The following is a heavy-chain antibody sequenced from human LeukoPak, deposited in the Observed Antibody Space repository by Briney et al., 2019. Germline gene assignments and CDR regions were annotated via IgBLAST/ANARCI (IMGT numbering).Heavy chain of an antibody. V-gene: IGHV5-51*01. D-gene: IGHD3-22*01. CDR2: IYPGDSDT. J-gene: IGHJ4*02. CDR1: GYSFTSYW. CDR3: ARELTYYYDSSGYYFDY. Sequence: GESLKISCKCSGYSFTSYWIGWVRQTPGKGLEWMGIIYPGDSDTRYSPSFQGQVTISDDKSISTAYLQWSSLKASDTAMYYCARELTYYYDSSGYYFDYWGQGTLVTVSS.